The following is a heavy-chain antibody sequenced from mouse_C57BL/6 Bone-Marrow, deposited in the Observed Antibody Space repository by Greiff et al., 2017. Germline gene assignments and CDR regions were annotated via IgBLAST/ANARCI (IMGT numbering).Heavy chain of an antibody. CDR3: ARIHYGSSFYYFDY. CDR2: IWWDDDK. CDR1: GFSLSTFGMG. V-gene: IGHV8-8*01. D-gene: IGHD1-1*01. J-gene: IGHJ2*01. Sequence: QVTLKESGPGILQPSQTLSLTCSFSGFSLSTFGMGVGWIRQPSGKGLEWLAHIWWDDDKYYNPALKSRLTISKDTSKNQVFLKIANVDTAVTATYYCARIHYGSSFYYFDYWGQGTTLTVSS.